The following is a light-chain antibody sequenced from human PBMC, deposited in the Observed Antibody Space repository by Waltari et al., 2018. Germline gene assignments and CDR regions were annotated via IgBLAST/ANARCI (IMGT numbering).Light chain of an antibody. CDR3: SSYTASSTYV. Sequence: SALPRPASFSGSPGQSIPISGTATSSNFGGNNFVSWYQQHPGKAPKLIIYDVTKRPSGVPNRFSGSKSGNTASLTISGLQAEDEAEYYCSSYTASSTYVFGTGTKVTVL. CDR2: DVT. J-gene: IGLJ1*01. CDR1: SSNFGGNNF. V-gene: IGLV2-14*03.